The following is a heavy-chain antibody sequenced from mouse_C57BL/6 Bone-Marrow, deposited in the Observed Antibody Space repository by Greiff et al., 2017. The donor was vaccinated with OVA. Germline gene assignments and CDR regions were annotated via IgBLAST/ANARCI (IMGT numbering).Heavy chain of an antibody. V-gene: IGHV1-39*01. CDR1: GYSFTDYN. CDR2: INPNYGTT. Sequence: EVQLQQSGPELVKPGASVKISCKASGYSFTDYNMNWVKQSNGKSLEWIGVINPNYGTTSYNQKFKGKATLTVDQSSSTAYMQLNSLTSEDSAVYYCARGVCTTVVATYYYAMDYWGQGTSVTVSS. D-gene: IGHD1-1*01. J-gene: IGHJ4*01. CDR3: ARGVCTTVVATYYYAMDY.